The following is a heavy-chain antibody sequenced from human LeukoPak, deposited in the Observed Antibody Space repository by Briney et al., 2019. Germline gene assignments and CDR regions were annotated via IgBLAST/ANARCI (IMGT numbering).Heavy chain of an antibody. V-gene: IGHV3-53*01. Sequence: GGSLGLSCAASGFTVSSNYMSWVRQAPGKGLEWVSVIYSDGSTYYEDSVKGRFTISRDNSKNTLSLQMNSLRAEDTAVYYCAREKGRGVISPYFDYWGQGTLVTVSS. CDR2: IYSDGST. D-gene: IGHD3-10*01. J-gene: IGHJ4*02. CDR1: GFTVSSNY. CDR3: AREKGRGVISPYFDY.